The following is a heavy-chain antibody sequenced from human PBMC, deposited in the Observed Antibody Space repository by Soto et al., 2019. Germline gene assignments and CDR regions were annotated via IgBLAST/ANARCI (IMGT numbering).Heavy chain of an antibody. CDR2: IWYDGSET. J-gene: IGHJ1*01. Sequence: QVQLVESGGGVVQPGKSLRLSCAASGFSFSESGMEWVRQAPGKGLEWVAAIWYDGSETYYGDSVKGRFTISRDNSKNTPYLQMSGLRAEDTAVYYCATFLAVAGTHHWGQGTLVTVSS. D-gene: IGHD6-19*01. V-gene: IGHV3-33*01. CDR1: GFSFSESG. CDR3: ATFLAVAGTHH.